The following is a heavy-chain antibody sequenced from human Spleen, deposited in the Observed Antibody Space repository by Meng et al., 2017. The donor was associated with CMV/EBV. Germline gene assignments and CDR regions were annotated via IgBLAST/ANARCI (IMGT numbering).Heavy chain of an antibody. CDR3: AFGFWSGSRGVWFDP. J-gene: IGHJ5*02. V-gene: IGHV1-24*01. D-gene: IGHD3-3*01. CDR2: FDPEDGET. Sequence: VSGYTLTXXXMHWVRQAPGKGXEWMGGFDPEDGETIYAQKFQGRVTMTEDTSTDTAYMELSSLRSEDTAVYYCAFGFWSGSRGVWFDPWGQGTLVTVSS. CDR1: GYTLTXXX.